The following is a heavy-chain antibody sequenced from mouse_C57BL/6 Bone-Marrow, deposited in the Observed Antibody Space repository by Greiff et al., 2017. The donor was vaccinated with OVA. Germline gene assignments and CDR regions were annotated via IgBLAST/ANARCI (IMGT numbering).Heavy chain of an antibody. D-gene: IGHD4-1*01. CDR1: GFTFSDYG. CDR3: ARQTGTGYFDV. V-gene: IGHV5-15*04. J-gene: IGHJ1*03. CDR2: ISNLAYSI. Sequence: EVKLVESGGGLVQPGGSLKLSCAASGFTFSDYGMAWVRQAPSKGPEWVAFISNLAYSIYYADTVTGRFTISRENAKNTLYLEMSSLRSEDTAMYYCARQTGTGYFDVWGTGTTVTVSS.